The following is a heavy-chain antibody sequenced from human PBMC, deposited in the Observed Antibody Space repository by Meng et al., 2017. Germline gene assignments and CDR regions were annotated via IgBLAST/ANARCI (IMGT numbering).Heavy chain of an antibody. V-gene: IGHV1-8*03. CDR3: ARGHRSVAGIAHYYYGMDV. CDR1: GYTFTSYY. J-gene: IGHJ6*02. Sequence: ASVKVSCKASGYTFTSYYVNWVRQATGQGLEWMGWMNPNSGNTGYAQKFQGRVTITRNTSISTAYMELSSLRSEDTAVYYCARGHRSVAGIAHYYYGMDVWGQGTTVTAP. CDR2: MNPNSGNT. D-gene: IGHD6-19*01.